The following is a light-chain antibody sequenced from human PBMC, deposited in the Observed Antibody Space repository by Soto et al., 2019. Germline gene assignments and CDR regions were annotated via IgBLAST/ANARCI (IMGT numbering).Light chain of an antibody. J-gene: IGKJ4*01. CDR2: DAS. V-gene: IGKV1-5*01. CDR1: QSISSR. Sequence: QMTQSPSTLSASVGDRVTITCRASQSISSRLAWYQQKPGRAPKLLIYDASNLESGVPSRFSGSASGTEFTLTISSLQPDDFATYYCQQYNSYSLTFGGGTKVDIK. CDR3: QQYNSYSLT.